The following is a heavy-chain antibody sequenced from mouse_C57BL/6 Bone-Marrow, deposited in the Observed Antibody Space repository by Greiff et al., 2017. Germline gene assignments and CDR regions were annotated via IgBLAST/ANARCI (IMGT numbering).Heavy chain of an antibody. J-gene: IGHJ2*01. V-gene: IGHV1-59*01. D-gene: IGHD3-2*02. CDR2: IDPSDSYT. Sequence: QVQLQQPGAELVRPGTSVKLSCKASGYTFTSYWMHWVKQRPGQGLEWIGVIDPSDSYTNYNQKFKGKATLTVDTSSSTAYMQLSSLTSEDSAVYYCARQLRLHPYYDYWGQGTTLSVSS. CDR1: GYTFTSYW. CDR3: ARQLRLHPYYDY.